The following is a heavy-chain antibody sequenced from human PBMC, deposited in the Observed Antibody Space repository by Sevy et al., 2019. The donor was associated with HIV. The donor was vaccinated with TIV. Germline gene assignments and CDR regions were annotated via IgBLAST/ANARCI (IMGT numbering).Heavy chain of an antibody. Sequence: ASVKVSCKASGYTFTSYYMHWVRQAPGQGLEWMGIINPSGGSTSYAQKFQGRVTMTRDTSTSTVYMELSSLRSEDTAAYYCARDKTYYYDSSGYSPDAFDIWGQGTMVTVSS. CDR3: ARDKTYYYDSSGYSPDAFDI. CDR2: INPSGGST. V-gene: IGHV1-46*01. CDR1: GYTFTSYY. D-gene: IGHD3-22*01. J-gene: IGHJ3*02.